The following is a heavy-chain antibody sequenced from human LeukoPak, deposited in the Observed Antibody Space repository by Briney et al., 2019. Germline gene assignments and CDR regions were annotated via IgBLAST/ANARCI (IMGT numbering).Heavy chain of an antibody. D-gene: IGHD1-26*01. CDR2: ISDNSINT. CDR1: GFTFSSCA. CDR3: TKELRMVGFTKGFDY. Sequence: GGSLRLSCAASGFTFSSCAMSWVRQPPGKGLEWVSAISDNSINTWHADSVKGRFTISRDNSKNSLYLQMNSLRAEDTAVYYCTKELRMVGFTKGFDYWGQGILVTVSS. V-gene: IGHV3-23*01. J-gene: IGHJ4*02.